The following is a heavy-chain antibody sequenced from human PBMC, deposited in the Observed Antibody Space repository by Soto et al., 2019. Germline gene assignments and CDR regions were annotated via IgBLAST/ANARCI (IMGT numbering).Heavy chain of an antibody. CDR2: IIPIFGTA. CDR1: GGTFSSYA. CDR3: AILWFGELPRQYDY. D-gene: IGHD3-10*01. Sequence: GASVKVSCKASGGTFSSYAISWVRQAPGQGLEWMGGIIPIFGTANYAQKFQGRVTITADESTSTAYMELSSLRSEDTAVYYCAILWFGELPRQYDYWGQGTLVTVSS. V-gene: IGHV1-69*13. J-gene: IGHJ4*02.